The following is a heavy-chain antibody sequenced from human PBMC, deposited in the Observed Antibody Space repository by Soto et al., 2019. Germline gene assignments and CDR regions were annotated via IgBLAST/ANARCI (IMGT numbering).Heavy chain of an antibody. CDR2: ISYDGSNK. Sequence: GGSLRLSCAASGFTFSSYAMHWVRQAPGKGLEWVAVISYDGSNKYYADSVKGRFTISRDNSKNTLYLQMNSLRAEDTAVYYCASPRRGLIRWNDAFDIWGQGTMVTVSS. D-gene: IGHD4-17*01. CDR1: GFTFSSYA. CDR3: ASPRRGLIRWNDAFDI. J-gene: IGHJ3*02. V-gene: IGHV3-30-3*01.